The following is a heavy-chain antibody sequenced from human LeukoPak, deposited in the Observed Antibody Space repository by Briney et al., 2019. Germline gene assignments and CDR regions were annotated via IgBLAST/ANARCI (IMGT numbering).Heavy chain of an antibody. V-gene: IGHV3-21*01. Sequence: GGSVRLLCGASGFTLCIYSMNCVRRARGKGLECVYSISSSSRYILCADSVKGRYTLYRDNAKNSLYLQMNSLRAEDTAVYYCARDPEGILTGYCRSYYYYGMDVWGQGTTVTVSS. CDR3: ARDPEGILTGYCRSYYYYGMDV. J-gene: IGHJ6*02. CDR1: GFTLCIYS. CDR2: ISSSSRYI. D-gene: IGHD3-9*01.